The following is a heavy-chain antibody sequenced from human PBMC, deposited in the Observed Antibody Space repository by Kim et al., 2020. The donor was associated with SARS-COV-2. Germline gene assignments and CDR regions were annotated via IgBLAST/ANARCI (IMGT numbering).Heavy chain of an antibody. Sequence: GGSLRLSCAASGFTFSSYAMSWVRQAPGKGLEWVSAISGSGGSTYYADSVKGRFTISRDNSKNTLYLQMNSLRAEDTAVYYCAKDLRGLKYSSSKREGNWFDPWGQGTLVTVSS. V-gene: IGHV3-23*01. CDR1: GFTFSSYA. CDR3: AKDLRGLKYSSSKREGNWFDP. J-gene: IGHJ5*02. CDR2: ISGSGGST. D-gene: IGHD6-6*01.